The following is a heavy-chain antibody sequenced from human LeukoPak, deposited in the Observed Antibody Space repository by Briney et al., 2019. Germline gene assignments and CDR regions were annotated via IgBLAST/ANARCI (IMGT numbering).Heavy chain of an antibody. CDR2: INWNGGST. V-gene: IGHV3-20*04. J-gene: IGHJ6*03. Sequence: GGSLRLSCAASGFTFDDYGMSCVRHAPGKGLEWVSGINWNGGSTGYADSVKGRFTISRDNAKNSLYLQMNSLRAEDTALYYCARAGELRYMDVWGKGTAVTVSS. CDR3: ARAGELRYMDV. D-gene: IGHD3-16*01. CDR1: GFTFDDYG.